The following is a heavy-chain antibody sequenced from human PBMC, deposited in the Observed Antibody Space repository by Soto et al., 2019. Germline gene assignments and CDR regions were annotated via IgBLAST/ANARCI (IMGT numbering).Heavy chain of an antibody. J-gene: IGHJ4*02. CDR3: ERSTWQNYFDY. V-gene: IGHV3-74*01. Sequence: EVQLVESGGGLVQPGGSLRLSCAASGFTFSTYWMHWVRQAPGTGLVWVSRINSDGSITTYADSVKGRFSISRDNAKNTLYLQMNSLRAEDTAVYYCERSTWQNYFDYWGQGTLVTVSS. CDR2: INSDGSIT. CDR1: GFTFSTYW.